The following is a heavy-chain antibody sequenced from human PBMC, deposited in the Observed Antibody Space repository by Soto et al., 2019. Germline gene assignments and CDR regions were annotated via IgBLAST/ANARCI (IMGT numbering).Heavy chain of an antibody. D-gene: IGHD3-10*01. Sequence: SETLSLTCTVSGGSISSYYWSWIRQPPGKGLEWIGYIYYSGSTNYNPSLKSRVTISVDTSKNQFSLKLSSVTAADTAVYYCARARRHYYGSGSYYERHYYYYYGMDVWGQGTTVTLSS. CDR2: IYYSGST. CDR3: ARARRHYYGSGSYYERHYYYYYGMDV. J-gene: IGHJ6*02. CDR1: GGSISSYY. V-gene: IGHV4-59*01.